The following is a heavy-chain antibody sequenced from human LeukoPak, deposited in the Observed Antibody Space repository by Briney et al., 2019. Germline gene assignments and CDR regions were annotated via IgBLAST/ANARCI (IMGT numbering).Heavy chain of an antibody. CDR1: GFTFSDYY. D-gene: IGHD2-2*01. Sequence: GGSLRLSCAASGFTFSDYYMSWIRQAPGKGLEWVSYISSSGSTIYYADSVKGRFTISRDNAKNSLYLQMNSLRAEDPAVYYCAWHCSSTSWYCYYYGMDVWGQGTTVTVSS. CDR2: ISSSGSTI. CDR3: AWHCSSTSWYCYYYGMDV. J-gene: IGHJ6*02. V-gene: IGHV3-11*01.